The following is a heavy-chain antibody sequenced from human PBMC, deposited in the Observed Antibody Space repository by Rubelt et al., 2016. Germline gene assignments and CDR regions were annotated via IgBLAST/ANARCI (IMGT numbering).Heavy chain of an antibody. D-gene: IGHD2-21*01. CDR3: ARVMDSGGTPYYGMDV. J-gene: IGHJ6*02. Sequence: QLQLQESGPGLVKPSETLSLTCTVSGGSISSSSYYWGWIRQPPGKGLEWIGSIYYSGGPYYNPSLKSRVTISVDTSKNQCALKRGSVIAADTALYDCARVMDSGGTPYYGMDVWGQGTTVTVSS. CDR1: GGSISSSSYY. V-gene: IGHV4-39*07. CDR2: IYYSGGP.